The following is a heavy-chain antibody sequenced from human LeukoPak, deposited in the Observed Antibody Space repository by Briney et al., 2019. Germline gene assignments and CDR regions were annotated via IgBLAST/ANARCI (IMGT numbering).Heavy chain of an antibody. D-gene: IGHD3-16*02. Sequence: GGSLRLSCAASGFTFSSYSMDWVRQAPGKGLEWVSSISSSSSYIYYADSVKGRFTISRDNAKNSLYLQMNSLRAEDTAVYYCARGDYDYVWGSYRYPYDYWGQGTLVTVSS. V-gene: IGHV3-21*01. CDR2: ISSSSSYI. CDR3: ARGDYDYVWGSYRYPYDY. CDR1: GFTFSSYS. J-gene: IGHJ4*02.